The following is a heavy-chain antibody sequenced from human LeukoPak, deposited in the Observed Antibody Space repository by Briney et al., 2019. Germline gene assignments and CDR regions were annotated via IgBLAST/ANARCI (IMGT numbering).Heavy chain of an antibody. CDR2: IYYSGST. J-gene: IGHJ6*02. D-gene: IGHD3-3*01. CDR3: ARQKGDYDFWSGYWHSTYGMDV. Sequence: PSETLSLTCTVSGGSISSYYWSWIRQPPGKGLEWFGYIYYSGSTNYNPSLKSRVTISVDTSKNQFSLKLSSVTAADTAVYYCARQKGDYDFWSGYWHSTYGMDVWGQGTTVTVSS. CDR1: GGSISSYY. V-gene: IGHV4-59*01.